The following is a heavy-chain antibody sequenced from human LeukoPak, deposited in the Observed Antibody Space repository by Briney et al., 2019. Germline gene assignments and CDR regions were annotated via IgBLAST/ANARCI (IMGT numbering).Heavy chain of an antibody. J-gene: IGHJ5*02. CDR3: ARGVGATFYWFDH. D-gene: IGHD3-16*01. CDR2: INHSGST. V-gene: IGHV4-34*01. CDR1: GGSFSGYY. Sequence: PSETLSLTCAVYGGSFSGYYWSWIRQPPGRGLEWIGEINHSGSTNYNPSLKSRVTISVDTSKNQFSLKLSSVTAADTAVYYCARGVGATFYWFDHWGQGTLVTVSS.